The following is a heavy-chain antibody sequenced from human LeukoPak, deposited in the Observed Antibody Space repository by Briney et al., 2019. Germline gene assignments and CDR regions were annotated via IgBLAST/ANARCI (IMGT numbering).Heavy chain of an antibody. CDR1: GFTFDDYA. CDR3: ARVYYDSSGYPWYYYYMDV. Sequence: SGGSLRLSCAVSGFTFDDYAMHWVRQVPGKGLEWVSGINWNSDSIGYAVRGRFTISRDNSKNTLYLQMNSLRAEDTAVYYCARVYYDSSGYPWYYYYMDVWGKGTTVTISS. J-gene: IGHJ6*03. V-gene: IGHV3-9*01. D-gene: IGHD3-22*01. CDR2: INWNSDSI.